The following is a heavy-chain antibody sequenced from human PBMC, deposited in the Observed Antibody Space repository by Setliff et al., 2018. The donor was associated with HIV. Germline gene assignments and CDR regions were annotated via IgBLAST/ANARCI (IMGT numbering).Heavy chain of an antibody. CDR1: GYTFTGYY. V-gene: IGHV1-2*02. CDR3: AGDGGPCGDYGGGAFDI. D-gene: IGHD4-17*01. J-gene: IGHJ3*02. Sequence: GPSVKVSCKASGYTFTGYYMHWVRQAPGQGLEWMGWINPNSGGTNYAQSFQGRVTMTRDTSISTAYMGLSRLRSDDTAVYYCAGDGGPCGDYGGGAFDIWGQGTMVTVSS. CDR2: INPNSGGT.